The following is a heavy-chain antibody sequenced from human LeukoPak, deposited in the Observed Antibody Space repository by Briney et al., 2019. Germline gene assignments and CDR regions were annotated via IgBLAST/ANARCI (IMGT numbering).Heavy chain of an antibody. V-gene: IGHV3-66*01. CDR3: ARTKHTYYYDSSGYYPPDY. CDR1: GFTVSSNC. J-gene: IGHJ4*02. CDR2: IYSGGST. D-gene: IGHD3-22*01. Sequence: GGSLRLSCAASGFTVSSNCMSWVRQAPGKGLEWVSVIYSGGSTYYADSVKGRFTISRDNSKNTLYLQMNSLRAEDTAVYYCARTKHTYYYDSSGYYPPDYWGQGTLVTVSS.